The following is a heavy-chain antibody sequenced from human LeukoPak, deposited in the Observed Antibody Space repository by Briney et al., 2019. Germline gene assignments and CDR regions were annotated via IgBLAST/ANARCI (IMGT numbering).Heavy chain of an antibody. V-gene: IGHV1-69*04. CDR1: GYTFTGYY. J-gene: IGHJ4*02. Sequence: SVKVSCKASGYTFTGYYMHWVRQAPGHGLEWMGRIIPILGIANYAQKFQGRVTITADKSTSTAYMELSSLRSEDTAVYYCARETVYGDYVYGYWGQGTLVTVSS. CDR2: IIPILGIA. CDR3: ARETVYGDYVYGY. D-gene: IGHD4-17*01.